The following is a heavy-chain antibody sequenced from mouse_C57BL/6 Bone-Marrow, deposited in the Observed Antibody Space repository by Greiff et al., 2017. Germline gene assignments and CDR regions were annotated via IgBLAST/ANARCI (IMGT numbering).Heavy chain of an antibody. CDR3: ARRDYYGYVLFAY. CDR2: IDPNSGGT. J-gene: IGHJ3*01. CDR1: GYTFTSYW. Sequence: QVQLKQPGAELVKPGASVKLSCTASGYTFTSYWMHWVKQRPGRGLEWIGRIDPNSGGTKYTAKFQSKATLPEDKPSSTAYMQRSSMTDEDAAVYYCARRDYYGYVLFAYWGQGTLVTVSA. V-gene: IGHV1-72*01. D-gene: IGHD2-2*01.